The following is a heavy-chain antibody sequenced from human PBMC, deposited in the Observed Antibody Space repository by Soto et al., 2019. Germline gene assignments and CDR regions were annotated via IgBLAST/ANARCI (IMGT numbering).Heavy chain of an antibody. CDR2: ISGSGGST. CDR1: GFTFSSYA. CDR3: AKGYCSSTSCYPYTYYYYYYMDV. V-gene: IGHV3-23*01. Sequence: GGSLRLSCAASGFTFSSYAMSWVRQAPGKGLEWVSAISGSGGSTYYADSVKGRFTISRDNSKNTLYLQMNSLRAEDTAVYYCAKGYCSSTSCYPYTYYYYYYMDVWGKGTTVTVSS. D-gene: IGHD2-2*01. J-gene: IGHJ6*03.